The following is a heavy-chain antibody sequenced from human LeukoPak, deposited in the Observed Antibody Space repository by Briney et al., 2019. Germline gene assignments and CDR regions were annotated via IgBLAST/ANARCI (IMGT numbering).Heavy chain of an antibody. J-gene: IGHJ3*02. Sequence: GGSLRLSCAASGFNFNNSGMHWLRQAPGRGLEWVAFIRYNGNNKYYADSVKGRFTISRDNSKNALYLQMDSLRADDTAVYYCAGVDAAMPDAFDIWGQGTTVTVSS. CDR1: GFNFNNSG. CDR2: IRYNGNNK. CDR3: AGVDAAMPDAFDI. V-gene: IGHV3-30*02. D-gene: IGHD5-18*01.